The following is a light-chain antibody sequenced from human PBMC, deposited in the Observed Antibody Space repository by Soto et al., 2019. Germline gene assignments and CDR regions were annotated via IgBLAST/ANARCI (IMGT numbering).Light chain of an antibody. V-gene: IGKV3-11*01. CDR3: QQRSNWPMYT. J-gene: IGKJ2*01. Sequence: EIVLTQSPATLSLSPGDRATLSCRASQSVSSYLAWYQQKPGQAPRLLIYDASNRATGIPARFSGSGSGTDFTLPISSLEPEDFAVYYCQQRSNWPMYTFGQGTKLEIK. CDR1: QSVSSY. CDR2: DAS.